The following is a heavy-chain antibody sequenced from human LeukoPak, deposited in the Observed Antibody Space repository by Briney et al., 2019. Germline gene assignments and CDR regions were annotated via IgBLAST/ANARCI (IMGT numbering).Heavy chain of an antibody. Sequence: SVKVSCKASGGTFSSYAISWVRQAPGQGLEWMGGIIPIFGTANYAQKFQGRVTITADESTSTAYMELSSLRSEDTAVYYCARVVEVVTATPSYYYGMDVWGQGTTVTVSS. D-gene: IGHD2-21*02. CDR3: ARVVEVVTATPSYYYGMDV. J-gene: IGHJ6*02. V-gene: IGHV1-69*13. CDR2: IIPIFGTA. CDR1: GGTFSSYA.